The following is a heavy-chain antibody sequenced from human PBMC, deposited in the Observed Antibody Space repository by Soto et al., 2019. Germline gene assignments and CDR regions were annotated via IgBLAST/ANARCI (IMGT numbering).Heavy chain of an antibody. V-gene: IGHV3-33*01. CDR3: AREYVIAAAGTPKDYSYGMDV. Sequence: GGSLRLSCAASGFTFSSYGMHWVRQAPGKGLEWVAVIWYDGSNKYYADSVKGRFTISRDNSKNTLYLQMNSLRAEDTAVYYCAREYVIAAAGTPKDYSYGMDVWGQGTTVTVSS. J-gene: IGHJ6*02. CDR2: IWYDGSNK. D-gene: IGHD6-13*01. CDR1: GFTFSSYG.